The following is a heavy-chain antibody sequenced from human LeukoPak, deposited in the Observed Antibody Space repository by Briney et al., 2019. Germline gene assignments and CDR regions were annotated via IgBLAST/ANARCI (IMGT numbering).Heavy chain of an antibody. CDR1: GFTFSDYY. D-gene: IGHD2-21*02. Sequence: GGSLRLSCAASGFTFSDYYMSWIRQAPGKGLEWVSYISSSGSTIYYADSVKGRLTISRDNAKNSLYLQMNSLRAEDTAVYYCAREGPHIVVVTATPLPYYYMDVWGKGTTVTVSS. CDR2: ISSSGSTI. V-gene: IGHV3-11*01. J-gene: IGHJ6*03. CDR3: AREGPHIVVVTATPLPYYYMDV.